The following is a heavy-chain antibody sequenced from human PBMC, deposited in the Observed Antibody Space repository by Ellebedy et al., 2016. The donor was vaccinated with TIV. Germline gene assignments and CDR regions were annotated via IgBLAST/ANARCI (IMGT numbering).Heavy chain of an antibody. CDR3: ARISSGWGFDY. CDR2: IDWDDDK. V-gene: IGHV2-70*17. J-gene: IGHJ4*02. D-gene: IGHD6-19*01. Sequence: SGPTLVKPTQTLTLTCTFSGFSLSTSRLSVSWIRQPPGKALEWLARIDWDDDKFYSTSLRTRVTISKDSSDNQVVLTMTNMDPEDTATYYCARISSGWGFDYWGQGALVTVSS. CDR1: GFSLSTSRLS.